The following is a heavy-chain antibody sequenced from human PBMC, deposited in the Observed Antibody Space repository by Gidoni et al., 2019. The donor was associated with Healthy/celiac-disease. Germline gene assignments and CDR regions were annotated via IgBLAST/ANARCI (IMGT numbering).Heavy chain of an antibody. CDR3: ARGDRSIAARPAKINRWFDP. CDR2: MNPNSGNT. Sequence: QVQLVQSGAEVKKPGASVKVSCKASGYTFTSYDINWVRQATGQGLEWMGWMNPNSGNTGYAQKFQGRVTMTRNTSISTAYMELSSLRSEDTAVYYCARGDRSIAARPAKINRWFDPWGQGTLVTVSS. J-gene: IGHJ5*02. D-gene: IGHD6-6*01. V-gene: IGHV1-8*01. CDR1: GYTFTSYD.